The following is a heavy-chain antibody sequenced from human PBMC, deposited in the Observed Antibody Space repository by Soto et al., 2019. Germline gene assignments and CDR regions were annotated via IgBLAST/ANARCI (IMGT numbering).Heavy chain of an antibody. CDR2: ISGTGGST. CDR1: GFTFNNFA. Sequence: EVQLLESGGALVRPGGSLRLSCAASGFTFNNFAMNWVRQVPGKGLEWVAAISGTGGSTFYSDSLGGRFTISRDNSKNILFLQMKSLKAGDTAVYYFAKTSSASERDSPGGWGQGTLVTVSS. V-gene: IGHV3-23*01. J-gene: IGHJ4*02. D-gene: IGHD2-21*01. CDR3: AKTSSASERDSPGG.